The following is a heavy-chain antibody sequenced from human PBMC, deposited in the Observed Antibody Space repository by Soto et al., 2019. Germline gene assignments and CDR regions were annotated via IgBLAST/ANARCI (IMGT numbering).Heavy chain of an antibody. J-gene: IGHJ4*02. CDR1: GFTLSSYG. D-gene: IGHD3-10*01. CDR2: IWYDGSNK. Sequence: QSGGSLRLSCAASGFTLSSYGMHWVRQAPGKGLEWVAVIWYDGSNKYYADSVKGRFTISRDNSKNTLYLQMNSLRAEDTAVYYCARDIWNYGSGSYYPGPFDYWGQGTLVTVSS. CDR3: ARDIWNYGSGSYYPGPFDY. V-gene: IGHV3-33*01.